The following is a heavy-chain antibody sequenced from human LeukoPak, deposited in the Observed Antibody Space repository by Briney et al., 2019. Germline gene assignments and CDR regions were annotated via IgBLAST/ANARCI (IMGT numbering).Heavy chain of an antibody. Sequence: GGSLRLSCAASGFTLSSYGMHWVRQAPGKGLEWVAVISYDGSNKYYADSVKGRFTISRDNSKNTLYLQMNSLRAEDTAVYYCAKDRSVTYYFDYWGQGTLVTVSS. CDR1: GFTLSSYG. CDR2: ISYDGSNK. J-gene: IGHJ4*02. D-gene: IGHD4-17*01. V-gene: IGHV3-30*18. CDR3: AKDRSVTYYFDY.